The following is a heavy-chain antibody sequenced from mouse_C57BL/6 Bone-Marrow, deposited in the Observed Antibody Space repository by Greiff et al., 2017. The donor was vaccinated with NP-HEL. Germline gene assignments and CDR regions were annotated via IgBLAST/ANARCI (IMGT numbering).Heavy chain of an antibody. D-gene: IGHD1-1*01. Sequence: VQLQQSGPELVKPGASVKISCKASGYTFTDYYINWVKQRPGQGLEWIGWIFPGSGSTYYNEKFKGKATLTVDKSSSTAYMLLSSLTSEDSAVYFCARWLFITTVVTPFDYWGQGTTLTVSS. CDR1: GYTFTDYY. V-gene: IGHV1-75*01. J-gene: IGHJ2*01. CDR2: IFPGSGST. CDR3: ARWLFITTVVTPFDY.